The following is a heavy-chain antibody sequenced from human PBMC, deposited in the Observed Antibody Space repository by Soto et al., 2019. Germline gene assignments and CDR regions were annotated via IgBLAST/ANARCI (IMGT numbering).Heavy chain of an antibody. CDR1: GYSFAGYW. Sequence: GESLKISCKGSGYSFAGYWITWVRQKPGKGLEWMGRIDPSDSQTYYSPSFRGHVTVSVTKSITTVFLQWSSLRASETAMYYCARQIYDSDTGPNFQYYYDSWGQGTPVTVSS. V-gene: IGHV5-10-1*01. CDR3: ARQIYDSDTGPNFQYYYDS. J-gene: IGHJ4*02. CDR2: IDPSDSQT. D-gene: IGHD3-22*01.